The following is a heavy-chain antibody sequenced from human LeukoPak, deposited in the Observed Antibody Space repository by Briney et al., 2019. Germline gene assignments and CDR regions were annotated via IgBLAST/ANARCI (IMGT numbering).Heavy chain of an antibody. J-gene: IGHJ4*02. CDR3: ARRAGAYSHPYDY. D-gene: IGHD4/OR15-4a*01. Sequence: GGSLRLSCAASGFTFSDYYMNWIRQAPGKGLEWVSYISSGGSTISYADSVKGRFTISRDNSKNTLYLQMNSLRAEDTAVYCCARRAGAYSHPYDYWGQGTLVTVSS. V-gene: IGHV3-11*01. CDR1: GFTFSDYY. CDR2: ISSGGSTI.